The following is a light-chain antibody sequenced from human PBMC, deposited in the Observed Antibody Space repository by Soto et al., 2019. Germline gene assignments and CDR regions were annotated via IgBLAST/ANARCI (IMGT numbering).Light chain of an antibody. CDR1: QGISSY. Sequence: AIRMTQSPSSLSASTGDRVTITCRASQGISSYLAWYQQKPGKAPKLLIYAASTLQSGVPSRFSGSGSGTDFTLTISCLQSEDFATYDCQQYYSDPMYTFGQGTKLEIK. CDR2: AAS. V-gene: IGKV1-8*01. J-gene: IGKJ2*01. CDR3: QQYYSDPMYT.